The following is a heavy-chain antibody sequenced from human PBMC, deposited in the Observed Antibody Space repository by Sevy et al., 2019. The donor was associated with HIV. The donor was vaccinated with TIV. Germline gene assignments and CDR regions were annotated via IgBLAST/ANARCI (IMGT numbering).Heavy chain of an antibody. CDR3: AGRKVGDFWSGSIRGPWAGGPLFDY. CDR2: ISHSGDST. D-gene: IGHD3-3*01. Sequence: GGSLRLSCTSSGFTFSSYAMNWVRQAPGKGLEWVSTISHSGDSTYYDDSVKGRFTISRDNSENTLYLQMNSLRAEDTALYYCAGRKVGDFWSGSIRGPWAGGPLFDYWGQGTLVTVSS. CDR1: GFTFSSYA. J-gene: IGHJ4*02. V-gene: IGHV3-23*01.